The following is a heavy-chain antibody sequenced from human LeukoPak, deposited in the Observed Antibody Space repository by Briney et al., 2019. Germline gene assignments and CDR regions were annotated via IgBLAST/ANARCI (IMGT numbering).Heavy chain of an antibody. J-gene: IGHJ5*02. V-gene: IGHV1-2*02. CDR2: INPNSGGT. D-gene: IGHD6-25*01. CDR3: ARKLIAAASTTNWFDP. CDR1: GYTFHGYY. Sequence: GVSVKVSCMDSGYTFHGYYMHWVRQAPGQRLEWMGWINPNSGGTNYAQNFQGRVTMTRDTSISTAYIELSRLRSDKTAVEYCARKLIAAASTTNWFDPRGQGTLVTVSS.